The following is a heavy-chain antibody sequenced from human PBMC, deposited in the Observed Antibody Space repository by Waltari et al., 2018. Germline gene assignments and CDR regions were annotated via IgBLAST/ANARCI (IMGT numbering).Heavy chain of an antibody. J-gene: IGHJ4*02. CDR3: ARDGRYWGDYLPFDY. D-gene: IGHD3-3*01. Sequence: QLQLQESGPGLVKPSETLSVTCAVSGGSISSSYWSWIRQAPGKGLEWIGYIYGSGSSTNYNPSLKSRVTLSVDTSKNQLSLKLSSVTAADTAVYYCARDGRYWGDYLPFDYWGQGVLVTVSS. CDR2: IYGSGSST. V-gene: IGHV4-59*12. CDR1: GGSISSSY.